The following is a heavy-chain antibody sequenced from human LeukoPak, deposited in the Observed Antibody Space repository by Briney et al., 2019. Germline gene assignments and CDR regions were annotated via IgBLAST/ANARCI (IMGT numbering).Heavy chain of an antibody. CDR3: AREGPRPYYYDSAGVDY. CDR2: ITHSGST. J-gene: IGHJ4*02. V-gene: IGHV4-34*01. CDR1: GGSFSGYF. Sequence: SETLSLTCAVYGGSFSGYFWSWIRQSPEKGLEWIGEITHSGSTNYNPSLKSRVTMSVDTSKNQFSLKLSSVTAADTAVYYCAREGPRPYYYDSAGVDYWGQGTLVTVSS. D-gene: IGHD3-22*01.